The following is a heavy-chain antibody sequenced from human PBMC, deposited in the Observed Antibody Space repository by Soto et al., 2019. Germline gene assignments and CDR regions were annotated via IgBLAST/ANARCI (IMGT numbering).Heavy chain of an antibody. D-gene: IGHD2-15*01. Sequence: GGSLRLSCAASGFTFSSYGMHWVRQAPGKGLEWVAVIWYDGSNKYYADSVKGRFTISRDNSKNTLYLQMNSLRAEDTAVYYCARPLEYCSGGSCQTQFDYWGQGTLVTVSS. CDR1: GFTFSSYG. CDR2: IWYDGSNK. V-gene: IGHV3-33*01. CDR3: ARPLEYCSGGSCQTQFDY. J-gene: IGHJ4*02.